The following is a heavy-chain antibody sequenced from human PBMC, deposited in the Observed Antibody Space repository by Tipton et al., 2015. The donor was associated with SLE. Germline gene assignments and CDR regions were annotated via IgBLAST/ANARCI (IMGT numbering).Heavy chain of an antibody. CDR1: GFTFRTYW. CDR3: ARESGRSSSFDFDS. V-gene: IGHV3-7*01. CDR2: IKQDGSEK. Sequence: SLRLSCAASGFTFRTYWMNWVRQAPGKGLEWVDNIKQDGSEKYYVDSVKGRFTISRDNAKNSLYLQMNSLRADDTAVYYCARESGRSSSFDFDSWGQGTLDTVSS. D-gene: IGHD6-13*01. J-gene: IGHJ4*02.